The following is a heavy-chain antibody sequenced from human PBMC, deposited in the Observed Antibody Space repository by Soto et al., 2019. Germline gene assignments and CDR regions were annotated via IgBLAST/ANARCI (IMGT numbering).Heavy chain of an antibody. CDR3: VKPKEHFYDSSPGET. D-gene: IGHD3-22*01. Sequence: PGGSLRLSCAASGFTFSNYGMHWVRQAPGKGLEWVAIISFDGNNKYYSDSVKGRFTISRDNSKNMVFLQMNSLRPEDTAVYYCVKPKEHFYDSSPGETWGQGNPVTVSS. V-gene: IGHV3-30*18. J-gene: IGHJ5*02. CDR2: ISFDGNNK. CDR1: GFTFSNYG.